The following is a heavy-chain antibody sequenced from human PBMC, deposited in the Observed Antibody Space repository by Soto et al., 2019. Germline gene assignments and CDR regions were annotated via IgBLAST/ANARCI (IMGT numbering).Heavy chain of an antibody. CDR2: INQSGNT. D-gene: IGHD6-13*01. J-gene: IGHJ4*02. V-gene: IGHV4-34*01. Sequence: SETLSLTCAVYGGSFTGYYWSWIRQPPGKGLEWIGEINQSGNTNYNPSLKSRVTISVDTSKNQLFLSLTSVTAADTAMYYCARHHVRGRTIAGAAEFWGQGTLVTVSS. CDR3: ARHHVRGRTIAGAAEF. CDR1: GGSFTGYY.